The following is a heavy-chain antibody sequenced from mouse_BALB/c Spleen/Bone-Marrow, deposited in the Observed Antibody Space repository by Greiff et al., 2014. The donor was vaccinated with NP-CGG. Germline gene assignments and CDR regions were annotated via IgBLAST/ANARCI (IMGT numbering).Heavy chain of an antibody. J-gene: IGHJ1*01. CDR3: ARDRHYGNYYWYFDV. D-gene: IGHD2-1*01. CDR1: GFTFTDYC. Sequence: EVKLVESGGGLVQPGGSLRLSCATSGFTFTDYCMSWVRQPPGKALEWLGFIRNKANGYTTEYSASVKGRFTISRDNSQSILYLQMNTLRAEDSATYYCARDRHYGNYYWYFDVWGAGTTVTVSS. CDR2: IRNKANGYTT. V-gene: IGHV7-3*02.